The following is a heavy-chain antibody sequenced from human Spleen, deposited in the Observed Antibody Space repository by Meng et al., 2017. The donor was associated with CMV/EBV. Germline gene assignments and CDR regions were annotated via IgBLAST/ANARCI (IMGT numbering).Heavy chain of an antibody. Sequence: GESLKISCAASGFTFSSYWMHWVRQAPGKGLVWVSRISSDGSSTNYADSVKGRFTISRDNAKNTVCLQMNSLRAEDTAVYYCVGLAYGEFDCWGQGTLVTVSS. D-gene: IGHD3-16*01. CDR1: GFTFSSYW. CDR3: VGLAYGEFDC. V-gene: IGHV3-74*01. CDR2: ISSDGSST. J-gene: IGHJ4*02.